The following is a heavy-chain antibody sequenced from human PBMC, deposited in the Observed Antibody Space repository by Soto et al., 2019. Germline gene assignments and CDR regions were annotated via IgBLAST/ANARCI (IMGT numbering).Heavy chain of an antibody. J-gene: IGHJ3*02. Sequence: GGSLRLSCEASGFTVSGKKYVAWVRQAPGKGLEWVSALYDLDGTYYADSVKGRFTTSSDSSRTTVYLQMNDLRPDDTAVYSCATWHLREHAYDIWGQGTTVTVSS. CDR2: LYDLDGT. CDR1: GFTVSGKKY. D-gene: IGHD3-10*01. CDR3: ATWHLREHAYDI. V-gene: IGHV3-53*01.